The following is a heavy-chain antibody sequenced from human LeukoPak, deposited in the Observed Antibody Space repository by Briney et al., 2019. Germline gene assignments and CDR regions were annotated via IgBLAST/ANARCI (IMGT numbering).Heavy chain of an antibody. J-gene: IGHJ4*02. CDR1: GFTFITSS. D-gene: IGHD3-16*01. CDR2: ISTSGSYI. CDR3: AKDWGEYFDYVWGSFTSFDS. V-gene: IGHV3-21*04. Sequence: PGGSLRLSCAASGFTFITSSMNWVRQPPGKGLEWVSSISTSGSYIYFADSVKGRFTISRDNAKNSLYLQMNSLRAEDTAVYYCAKDWGEYFDYVWGSFTSFDSWGQGTLVTVSS.